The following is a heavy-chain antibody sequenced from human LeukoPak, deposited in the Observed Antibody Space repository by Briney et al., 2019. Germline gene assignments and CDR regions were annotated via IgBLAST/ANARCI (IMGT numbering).Heavy chain of an antibody. CDR1: GYSFTSYW. Sequence: AESLKISCKDSGYSFTSYWIGWVRQMPGKGLEWMGIIYPGDSDTRYSPSFQGQVTISADKSINTAYLQWSSLKASDTAIYYCARRGEAMDPFDYWGQGTLVTVSS. V-gene: IGHV5-51*01. CDR3: ARRGEAMDPFDY. D-gene: IGHD5-18*01. CDR2: IYPGDSDT. J-gene: IGHJ4*02.